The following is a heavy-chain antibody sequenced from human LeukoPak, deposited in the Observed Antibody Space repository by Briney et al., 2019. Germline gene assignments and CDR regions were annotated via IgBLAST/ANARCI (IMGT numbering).Heavy chain of an antibody. CDR1: GGSISNHY. Sequence: SETLSLTCTVSGGSISNHYGSWVRQPPGKGLEWIGFIYYSGSPTYNPSLKSRVTISMDTSKNQFSLHLSSVTTADTAMYYCARAVLDSSTLNSWGQGTLVTVSS. CDR2: IYYSGSP. J-gene: IGHJ4*02. CDR3: ARAVLDSSTLNS. D-gene: IGHD3-22*01. V-gene: IGHV4-59*11.